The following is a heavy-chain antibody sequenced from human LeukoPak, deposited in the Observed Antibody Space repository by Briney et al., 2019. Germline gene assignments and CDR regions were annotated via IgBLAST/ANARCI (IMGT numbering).Heavy chain of an antibody. V-gene: IGHV4-30-2*01. CDR1: GGSISSGGYS. CDR3: ASHYYGSGSQLDY. J-gene: IGHJ4*02. Sequence: SETLSLTCAVSGGSISSGGYSWSWIRQPPGKGLEWIGYIYHSGSTYYNPSLKSRVTISVDRSKNQFSLKLSSVTAADTAMYYCASHYYGSGSQLDYWGQGTLVTVSS. CDR2: IYHSGST. D-gene: IGHD3-10*01.